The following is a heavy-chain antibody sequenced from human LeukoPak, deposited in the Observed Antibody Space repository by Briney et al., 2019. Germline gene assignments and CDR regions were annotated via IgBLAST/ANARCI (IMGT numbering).Heavy chain of an antibody. D-gene: IGHD6-19*01. CDR3: AGIAVAGSLDDY. V-gene: IGHV4-39*01. Sequence: KPSETLSLTCTVSGGSISSSSYYWGWIRQPPGKGLEWIGSIYYSGSTYYNPSLKSRVTISVDTSKSQFSLKLSSVTAADTAVYYCAGIAVAGSLDDYWGQGTLVTVSS. J-gene: IGHJ4*02. CDR2: IYYSGST. CDR1: GGSISSSSYY.